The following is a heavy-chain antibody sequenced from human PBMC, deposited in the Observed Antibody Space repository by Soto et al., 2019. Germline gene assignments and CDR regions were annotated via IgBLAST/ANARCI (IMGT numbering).Heavy chain of an antibody. Sequence: EASVKVSCKASGYTFTGYYMHWVRQAPGQGLEWMGWINPNSGGTNYAQKFQGRVTMTRDTSISTAYMELSRLRSDDTAVYYCARKGVGTAVGYYYYYGMDVWGQGTTVTVSS. D-gene: IGHD3-3*01. J-gene: IGHJ6*02. CDR2: INPNSGGT. V-gene: IGHV1-2*02. CDR1: GYTFTGYY. CDR3: ARKGVGTAVGYYYYYGMDV.